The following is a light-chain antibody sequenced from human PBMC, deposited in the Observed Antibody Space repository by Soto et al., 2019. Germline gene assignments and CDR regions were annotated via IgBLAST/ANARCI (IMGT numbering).Light chain of an antibody. J-gene: IGKJ1*01. CDR2: GAS. CDR1: QSVSSN. CDR3: HQYNNWPTWT. Sequence: EIVMTQSPATLSVSPGERATLSCRARQSVSSNLAWYQQKPGQAPRLLIYGASTRATGIPARFSGSGSGTEFTLTISSLQSEDFAVYYCHQYNNWPTWTFGQGTKVEIK. V-gene: IGKV3D-15*01.